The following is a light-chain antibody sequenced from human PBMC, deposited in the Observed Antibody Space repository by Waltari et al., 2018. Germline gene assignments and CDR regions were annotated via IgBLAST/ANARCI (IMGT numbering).Light chain of an antibody. CDR3: QQYDSFPWT. V-gene: IGKV1-5*03. J-gene: IGKJ1*01. CDR2: KAS. Sequence: DIQMTQSPSTLSASVGDRVTITCRASQSFRSWLAWYQQNPGRAPKLLIYKASNLASGVPARFSGSGSGTEFILTISSLQPDDFATYYCQQYDSFPWTFGQGTKVEIK. CDR1: QSFRSW.